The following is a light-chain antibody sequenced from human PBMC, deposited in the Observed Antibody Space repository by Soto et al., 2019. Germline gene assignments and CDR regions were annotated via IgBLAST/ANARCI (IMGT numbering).Light chain of an antibody. CDR2: DAS. CDR1: QSVSRRY. V-gene: IGKV3-20*01. CDR3: QQYGTSPGT. J-gene: IGKJ1*01. Sequence: IVLTQSPGTLSLSPGEKGTLSRRASQSVSRRYLAWYQQNPGQAPRLLIYDASSRATGIPDRFSGSGSGTDFTLTISRLEPEDFAVYYCQQYGTSPGTFGQGTKVEIK.